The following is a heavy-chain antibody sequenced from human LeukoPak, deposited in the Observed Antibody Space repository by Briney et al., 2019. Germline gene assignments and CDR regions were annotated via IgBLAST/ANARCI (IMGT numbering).Heavy chain of an antibody. CDR1: GLTFSSHW. CDR2: ITNDGSST. CDR3: AIHASNYDYVWGSYRELNYFDY. J-gene: IGHJ4*02. Sequence: PGGSLRLSCAASGLTFSSHWMHWVRQAPGKGLVWVSRITNDGSSTTYADSVKGRFTISRDNSKNTLYLQMNSLRAEDTAVYYCAIHASNYDYVWGSYRELNYFDYWDQGTLVTVSS. D-gene: IGHD3-16*02. V-gene: IGHV3-74*01.